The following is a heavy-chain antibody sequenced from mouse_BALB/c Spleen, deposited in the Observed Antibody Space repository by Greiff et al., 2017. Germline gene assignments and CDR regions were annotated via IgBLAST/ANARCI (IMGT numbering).Heavy chain of an antibody. CDR1: GFTFSSYA. Sequence: EVQRVESGGGLVKPGGSLKLSCAASGFTFSSYAMSWVRQSPEKRLEWVAEISSGGSYTYYPDTVTGRFTISRDNAKNTLYLEMSSLRSEDTATYYCARGGGSSYEDAMDYWGQGTSVTVSS. CDR3: ARGGGSSYEDAMDY. V-gene: IGHV5-9-4*01. D-gene: IGHD1-1*01. J-gene: IGHJ4*01. CDR2: ISSGGSYT.